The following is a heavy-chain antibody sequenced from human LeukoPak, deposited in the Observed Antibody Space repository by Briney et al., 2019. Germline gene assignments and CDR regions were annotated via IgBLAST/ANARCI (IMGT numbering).Heavy chain of an antibody. Sequence: GGSLRLSCAVSGFTFSSHSMNWVRQAPGKGLEWVSYISSGSSSIYYADSVKGRFTISRDNAKNSLYLQMNSLRAEDTAVYYCAGDRYDSSGYYPPDYWGQGTLVTVSS. CDR2: ISSGSSSI. J-gene: IGHJ4*02. V-gene: IGHV3-48*01. D-gene: IGHD3-22*01. CDR3: AGDRYDSSGYYPPDY. CDR1: GFTFSSHS.